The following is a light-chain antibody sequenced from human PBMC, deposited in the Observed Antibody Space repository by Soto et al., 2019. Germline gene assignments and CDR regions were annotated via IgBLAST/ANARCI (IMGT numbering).Light chain of an antibody. J-gene: IGLJ3*02. CDR1: SSDVGGYNY. V-gene: IGLV2-8*01. Sequence: QSVLTQPPSASGSPGQSVTISCTGTSSDVGGYNYVSGYQQHPGKAPKLMIYEVSKRPSGVPDRFSGSKSGNTASLTVSGLQAEDEADYYCNSYAGSNNGVFGGGTKLTVL. CDR2: EVS. CDR3: NSYAGSNNGV.